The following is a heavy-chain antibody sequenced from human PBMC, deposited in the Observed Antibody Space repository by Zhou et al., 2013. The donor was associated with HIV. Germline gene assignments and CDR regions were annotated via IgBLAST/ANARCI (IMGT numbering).Heavy chain of an antibody. CDR3: ARDQNWGPDY. CDR2: IIPILGIA. J-gene: IGHJ4*02. D-gene: IGHD7-27*01. Sequence: QVQLVQSGAEVKKPGSSVKVSCKASGGTFSSYAISWVRQAPGQGLEWMGRIIPILGIANYAQKFQGRVTVTRSTSLNSVYLQLTSLTSDDTAIYFCARDQNWGPDYWGQGTPVTVSS. CDR1: GGTFSSYA. V-gene: IGHV1-69*04.